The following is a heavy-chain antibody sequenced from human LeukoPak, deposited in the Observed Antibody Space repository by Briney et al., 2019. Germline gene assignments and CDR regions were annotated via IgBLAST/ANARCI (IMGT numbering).Heavy chain of an antibody. CDR3: ARDKRHSYGRYFDH. CDR2: MQSTGNS. Sequence: SETLSLTCNASGDSISTYHWNWIRKPPGRGLEWIGHMQSTGNSNYNPSLKSRVSMSVDTSKNRIVLNLSSVTAADTAVYYCARDKRHSYGRYFDHWGQGLLVTVSS. D-gene: IGHD5-18*01. CDR1: GDSISTYH. J-gene: IGHJ4*02. V-gene: IGHV4-59*01.